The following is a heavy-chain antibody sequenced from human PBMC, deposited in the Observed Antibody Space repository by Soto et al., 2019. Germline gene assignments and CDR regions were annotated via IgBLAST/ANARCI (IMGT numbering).Heavy chain of an antibody. J-gene: IGHJ6*02. D-gene: IGHD5-12*01. CDR1: GGSISSGDYY. CDR2: IYYSGST. CDR3: AGGYSGYDGPTTRESYGMDV. Sequence: PSETLSLSCTVSGGSISSGDYYWSWIRQPPGKGLEWIGYIYYSGSTYYNPSLKSRVTISVDTSKNQFSLKLSSVTAADTVVYYFAGGYSGYDGPTTRESYGMDVWGQGTTVTVSS. V-gene: IGHV4-30-4*01.